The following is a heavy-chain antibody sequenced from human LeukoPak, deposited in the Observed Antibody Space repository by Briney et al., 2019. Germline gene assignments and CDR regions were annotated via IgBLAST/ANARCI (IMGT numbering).Heavy chain of an antibody. CDR2: IWYDGSNK. CDR3: ARDDGVDAFDM. CDR1: GFTFSSYG. J-gene: IGHJ3*02. Sequence: PGGSLRLSCAASGFTFSSYGMHWVRQAPGKGLEWVAVIWYDGSNKYYADSVKGRFTISRDNSKNTLYLQMNSLRAEDTAVYYCARDDGVDAFDMWGQGTMVTVSS. D-gene: IGHD3-16*01. V-gene: IGHV3-33*01.